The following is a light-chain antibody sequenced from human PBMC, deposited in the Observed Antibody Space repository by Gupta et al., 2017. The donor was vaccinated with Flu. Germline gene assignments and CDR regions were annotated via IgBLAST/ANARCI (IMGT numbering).Light chain of an antibody. CDR3: SSYTSSSTPYV. CDR2: EVS. CDR1: SSDVGGYNY. J-gene: IGLJ1*01. V-gene: IGLV2-14*01. Sequence: QSAPTQPASVSGSPGQSITIPCTGTSSDVGGYNYVSWYQQHPGKASKLMIYEVSNRPSGVSNRFSGSKSGNTASLTISGLQAEDEADYYCSSYTSSSTPYVFGTGTKVTVL.